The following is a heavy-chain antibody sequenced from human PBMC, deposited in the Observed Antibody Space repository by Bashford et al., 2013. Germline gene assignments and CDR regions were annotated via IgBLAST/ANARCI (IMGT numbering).Heavy chain of an antibody. CDR1: GFTFSAYT. J-gene: IGHJ4*01. CDR3: ARGWGYYDSSGYRSDFDY. V-gene: IGHV3-48*01. CDR2: ISSSSSTI. Sequence: GGSVRLSCAASGFTFSAYTMNWVRQAPGKGLEWVSYISSSSSTIYYADYVKGRFTISRDNAKNSLYLQMNSLRAEDTAVYYCARGWGYYDSSGYRSDFDYWGQEPCHRLL. D-gene: IGHD3-22*01.